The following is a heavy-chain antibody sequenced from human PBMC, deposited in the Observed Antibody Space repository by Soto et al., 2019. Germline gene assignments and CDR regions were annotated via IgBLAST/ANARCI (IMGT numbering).Heavy chain of an antibody. CDR2: IHTGGST. J-gene: IGHJ4*02. CDR3: ARGVNDDS. D-gene: IGHD1-1*01. Sequence: HPGGSLRLSCAASGFSVGGNPMTWVRQAPGKGLEWVASIHTGGSTFYADPVKGRFTISRDNSKNMVYLQMNSLTVGDTAMYFCARGVNDDSWGRGTLVTVSS. V-gene: IGHV3-53*01. CDR1: GFSVGGNP.